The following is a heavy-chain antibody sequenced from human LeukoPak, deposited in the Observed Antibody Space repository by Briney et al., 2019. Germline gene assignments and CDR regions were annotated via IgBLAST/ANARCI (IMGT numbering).Heavy chain of an antibody. CDR2: IYSGGST. CDR3: ASRYYDSSGHYYSEDY. CDR1: GFTVSSNY. D-gene: IGHD3-22*01. V-gene: IGHV3-53*01. Sequence: PGGSLRLSCAASGFTVSSNYMSWVRQAPGKGLEWVSVIYSGGSTYYADSVKGRFTISRDNSKNTLYLQMNSLRAEDTAVYYCASRYYDSSGHYYSEDYWGQGTLVTVSS. J-gene: IGHJ4*02.